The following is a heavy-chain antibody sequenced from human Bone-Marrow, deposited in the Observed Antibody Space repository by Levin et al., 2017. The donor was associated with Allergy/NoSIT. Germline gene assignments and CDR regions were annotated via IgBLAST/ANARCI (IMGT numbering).Heavy chain of an antibody. J-gene: IGHJ4*02. D-gene: IGHD3-10*01. CDR2: ISPNSGGT. CDR3: ARRRGVQPSSYYFFDF. V-gene: IGHV1-2*02. CDR1: GYTFTGYY. Sequence: ASVKVSCKASGYTFTGYYLHWVRQAPGQGLEWMGWISPNSGGTNYAQKFQGRVTITRDTSISTAHMELSSLRSDDTAIYYCARRRGVQPSSYYFFDFWGQGTLVTVSS.